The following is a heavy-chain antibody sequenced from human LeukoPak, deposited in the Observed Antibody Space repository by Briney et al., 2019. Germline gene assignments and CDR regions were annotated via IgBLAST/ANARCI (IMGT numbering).Heavy chain of an antibody. V-gene: IGHV3-48*03. CDR1: GLTFSSYE. CDR3: ARDPTIFGVVTTYYFDY. Sequence: GGSLRLSCAASGLTFSSYEMNWVRQAPGKGLEWVSYISSSGSTIYYADSVKGRFTISRDNAKNSLYLQMNSLRAEDTAVYYCARDPTIFGVVTTYYFDYWGQGTLVTVSS. CDR2: ISSSGSTI. J-gene: IGHJ4*02. D-gene: IGHD3-3*01.